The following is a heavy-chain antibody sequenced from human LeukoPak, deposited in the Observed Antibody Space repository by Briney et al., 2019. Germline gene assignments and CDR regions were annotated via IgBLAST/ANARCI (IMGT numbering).Heavy chain of an antibody. D-gene: IGHD3-10*01. CDR3: ARCFGNRPYAFDI. V-gene: IGHV6-1*01. Sequence: SQTLSLTCAISGDSVSSNSAAWNWIRQSPSRGLEWLGRTYYRSKWYNDYAVSVKSRITINPDTSKNQFSLKLSSVTAADTAVYYCARCFGNRPYAFDIWGQGTMVTVSS. CDR1: GDSVSSNSAA. J-gene: IGHJ3*02. CDR2: TYYRSKWYN.